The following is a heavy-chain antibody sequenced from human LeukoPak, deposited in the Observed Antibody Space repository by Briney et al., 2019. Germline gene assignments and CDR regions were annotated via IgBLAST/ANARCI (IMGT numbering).Heavy chain of an antibody. V-gene: IGHV3-30*02. J-gene: IGHJ4*02. D-gene: IGHD3-10*01. CDR1: GFTFSSYG. CDR3: ARDKDYYGSGSDYLAPGICDY. CDR2: IRYDGRNK. Sequence: PGGSLRLSCAASGFTFSSYGMHWVRQAPGRGLEWVAFIRYDGRNKYYADSVKGRFTISRDNSKNTLYLQMNSLRAEDTAVYYCARDKDYYGSGSDYLAPGICDYCGQGTLVTVSS.